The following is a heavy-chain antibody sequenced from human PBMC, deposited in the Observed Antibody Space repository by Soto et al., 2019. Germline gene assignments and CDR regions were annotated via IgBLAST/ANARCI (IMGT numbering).Heavy chain of an antibody. Sequence: EVQLLESGGGLVQPGGSLRLSCAASGFSFRTYAMSWVRQAPGQGLEWVSVISDTGDDTYYADSVKGRFTISRDSSRNTLYLRMNSLRAKDTAVYYCASYVRGPTFYLDSWGQGTLVTVAS. V-gene: IGHV3-23*01. J-gene: IGHJ4*02. CDR3: ASYVRGPTFYLDS. CDR1: GFSFRTYA. CDR2: ISDTGDDT. D-gene: IGHD3-10*02.